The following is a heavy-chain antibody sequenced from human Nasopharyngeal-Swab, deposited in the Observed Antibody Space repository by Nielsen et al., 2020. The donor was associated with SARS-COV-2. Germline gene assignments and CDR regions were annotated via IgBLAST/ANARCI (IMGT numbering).Heavy chain of an antibody. V-gene: IGHV4-59*01. Sequence: WIRQSPGKGLEWIGYIYYSGSTNYNPFLKSRVTISVDTSKNQFSPKLRPVTAADTAVYYCARGYSSSYFSCYYYGLDVWGQGTTVTVSS. CDR2: IYYSGST. D-gene: IGHD6-6*01. J-gene: IGHJ6*02. CDR3: ARGYSSSYFSCYYYGLDV.